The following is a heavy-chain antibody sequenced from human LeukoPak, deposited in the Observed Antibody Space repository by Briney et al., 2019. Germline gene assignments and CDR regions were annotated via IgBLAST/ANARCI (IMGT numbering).Heavy chain of an antibody. CDR3: ARVPWGEDYYYYMDV. J-gene: IGHJ6*03. D-gene: IGHD3-16*01. CDR2: INPNSGGT. CDR1: GYTFTGYY. V-gene: IGHV1-2*02. Sequence: GASVKVSCKASGYTFTGYYMHWVRQAPGQGLEWMGWINPNSGGTNYAQKFQGRVTMTRDTSISTAYMELSRLRSDDAAVYYCARVPWGEDYYYYMDVWGKGTTVTASS.